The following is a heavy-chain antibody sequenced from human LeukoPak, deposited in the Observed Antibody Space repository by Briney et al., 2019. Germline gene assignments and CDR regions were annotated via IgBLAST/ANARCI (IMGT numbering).Heavy chain of an antibody. V-gene: IGHV3-43D*03. J-gene: IGHJ6*03. CDR3: AKARLGYCTNGICYRREPYYYYMDV. CDR2: ISWDGGST. D-gene: IGHD2-8*01. CDR1: GFTFNDYA. Sequence: QPGGSLRLSCAASGFTFNDYAMHWVRQAPGRGLEWVSLISWDGGSTYYADSVKGRFTISRDNSKNSLYLQMNSLTAEDTVLYYCAKARLGYCTNGICYRREPYYYYMDVWGKGTTVTVSS.